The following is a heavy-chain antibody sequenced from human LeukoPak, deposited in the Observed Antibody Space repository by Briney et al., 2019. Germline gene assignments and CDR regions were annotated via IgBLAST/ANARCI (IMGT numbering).Heavy chain of an antibody. CDR2: ISSTSNYI. Sequence: GGSLRLSCAASGFTFTSYSMNWVRQAPGKGLEWVSCISSTSNYIFYADSVRGRFTISRDNAKNSLYLQMDSLRAEDTAVYYCARGGIITSYAFEIWGQGAMVTVSS. CDR3: ARGGIITSYAFEI. V-gene: IGHV3-21*01. J-gene: IGHJ3*02. CDR1: GFTFTSYS. D-gene: IGHD1-26*01.